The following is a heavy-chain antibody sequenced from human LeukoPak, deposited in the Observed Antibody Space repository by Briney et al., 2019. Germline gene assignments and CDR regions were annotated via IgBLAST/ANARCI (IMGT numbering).Heavy chain of an antibody. Sequence: SETLSLTCTVSGGSISSYYWSWIRQPPGKGLEGLGYIYYPGSTSYSPSLKSRVTISLDTSKNQFSLMLSPVTAADTAVYYCARYIPAAKGMFDYWGQGTLVTISS. D-gene: IGHD2-2*01. J-gene: IGHJ4*02. V-gene: IGHV4-59*08. CDR2: IYYPGST. CDR3: ARYIPAAKGMFDY. CDR1: GGSISSYY.